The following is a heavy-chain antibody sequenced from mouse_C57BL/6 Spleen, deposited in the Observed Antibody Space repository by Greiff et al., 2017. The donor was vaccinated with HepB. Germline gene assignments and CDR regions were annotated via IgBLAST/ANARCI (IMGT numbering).Heavy chain of an antibody. V-gene: IGHV1-50*01. Sequence: QVQLQQPGAELVKPGASVKLSCKASGYTFTSYWMQWVKQRPGQGLEWIGEIDPSDSYTNYNQKFKGKATLTVDTTSSTAYMQLSSLTSEYSAVYYCARSGKGDYWGQGTTLTVSS. J-gene: IGHJ2*01. D-gene: IGHD3-1*01. CDR1: GYTFTSYW. CDR2: IDPSDSYT. CDR3: ARSGKGDY.